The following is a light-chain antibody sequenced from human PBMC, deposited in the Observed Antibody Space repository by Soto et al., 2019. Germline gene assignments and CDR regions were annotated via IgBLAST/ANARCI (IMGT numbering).Light chain of an antibody. J-gene: IGKJ2*01. CDR2: DAS. CDR1: QSVSNNY. V-gene: IGKV3D-20*02. CDR3: QQRSNWPPSYT. Sequence: DIVMTDSPATLSVSPGERATRSCRASQSVSNNYLAWYQQKPGQAPRLLIYDASTRATGIPARFSGSGSGTDFTLTISSVEPEDFAVYYCQQRSNWPPSYTFGQGTKVDIK.